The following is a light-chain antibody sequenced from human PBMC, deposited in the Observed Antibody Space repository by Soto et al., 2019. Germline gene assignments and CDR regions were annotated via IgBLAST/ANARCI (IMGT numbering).Light chain of an antibody. CDR3: QHYNNWPPWT. Sequence: EIVMTQSPATLSVSPGERATLSGRASQSVSSNLAWYQQKPGQAPRLLIYGASTRATGIPARFSGSGSGTEFTLTISSLQSEDFEVYYCQHYNNWPPWTFCQGTKVEIK. CDR1: QSVSSN. J-gene: IGKJ1*01. V-gene: IGKV3D-15*01. CDR2: GAS.